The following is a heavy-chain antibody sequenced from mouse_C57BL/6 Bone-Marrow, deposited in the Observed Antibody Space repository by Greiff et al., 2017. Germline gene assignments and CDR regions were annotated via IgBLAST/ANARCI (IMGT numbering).Heavy chain of an antibody. J-gene: IGHJ2*01. Sequence: VQLQQSGPELVKPGASVKISCKASGYAFSSSWMNWVKQRPGKGLEWIGRIYPGDGDTTYNGKFKGKATLTADKSSSTAYMQLSSLTSEDSAVYCCVGATVVYCDYWGQGTTLTVSS. CDR2: IYPGDGDT. D-gene: IGHD1-1*01. CDR1: GYAFSSSW. CDR3: VGATVVYCDY. V-gene: IGHV1-82*01.